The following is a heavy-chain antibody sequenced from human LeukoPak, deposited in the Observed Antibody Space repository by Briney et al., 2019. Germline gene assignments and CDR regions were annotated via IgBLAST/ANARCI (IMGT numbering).Heavy chain of an antibody. D-gene: IGHD3-10*01. Sequence: SETLSLTCTVSGGSISSGSYYWSWIRQPPGKGLEWIGYIYYSGSTNYNPSLKSRVTISVDTSKNQFSLKLSSVTAADTAVYYCARGPVGYYYYYHMDVWGKGTTVTISS. CDR3: ARGPVGYYYYYHMDV. V-gene: IGHV4-61*01. J-gene: IGHJ6*03. CDR1: GGSISSGSYY. CDR2: IYYSGST.